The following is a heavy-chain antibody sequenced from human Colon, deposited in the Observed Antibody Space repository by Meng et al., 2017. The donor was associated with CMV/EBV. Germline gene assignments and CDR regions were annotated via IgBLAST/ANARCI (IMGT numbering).Heavy chain of an antibody. V-gene: IGHV4-34*01. CDR2: INHSGST. CDR1: GGSFSGYY. Sequence: SETLSLTCAVYGGSFSGYYWSWSRQRPGKGLEWIGEINHSGSTNYNQSLTSRVTISVDTSKNQFSLKLSSVTAAETAVYYCARRPITIYGVVQAFDIWGQGTMVTVSS. CDR3: ARRPITIYGVVQAFDI. J-gene: IGHJ3*02. D-gene: IGHD3-3*01.